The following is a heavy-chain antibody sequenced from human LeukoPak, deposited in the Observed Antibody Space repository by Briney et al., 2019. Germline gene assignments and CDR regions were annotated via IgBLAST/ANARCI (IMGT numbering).Heavy chain of an antibody. V-gene: IGHV4-39*07. J-gene: IGHJ5*02. Sequence: SETLSLTCTVSSGSISSSPYYWGWIRQSPGKGLEWIGSISYSGTTYYNPSLKSRVTISVDTSKNQFSLKLSSVTAADTAVYYCARGGLLWFGELLENWFDPWGQGTLVTVSS. CDR1: SGSISSSPYY. CDR3: ARGGLLWFGELLENWFDP. CDR2: ISYSGTT. D-gene: IGHD3-10*01.